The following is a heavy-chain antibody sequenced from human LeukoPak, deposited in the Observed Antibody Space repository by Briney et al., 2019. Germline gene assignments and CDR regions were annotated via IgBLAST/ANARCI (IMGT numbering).Heavy chain of an antibody. CDR2: IRNKANSYTT. J-gene: IGHJ4*02. V-gene: IGHV3-72*01. Sequence: GGSLRLSCAASGFTFSDHYMDWVRQAPGQGLEWVGRIRNKANSYTTQYAASVNGRFTISRDDSKNSLYLHMNSLKTEDTAVYFCARVRLGAPTRVFDYWGQGSLVTVSS. CDR3: ARVRLGAPTRVFDY. CDR1: GFTFSDHY. D-gene: IGHD1-26*01.